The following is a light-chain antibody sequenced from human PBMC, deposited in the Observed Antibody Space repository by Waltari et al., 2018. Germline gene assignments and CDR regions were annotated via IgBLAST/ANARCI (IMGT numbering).Light chain of an antibody. V-gene: IGLV2-11*01. J-gene: IGLJ2*01. Sequence: QSALTQPRSVSGSPGQSVTISCTGTSSDIGGYDFVSWYQQYPGKAPKLIIYDVNKRPPGVPDRCSGAKSGNPASLTISGLLNEDEADYYCCSYAGADTSVVFGGGTTLTVL. CDR3: CSYAGADTSVV. CDR1: SSDIGGYDF. CDR2: DVN.